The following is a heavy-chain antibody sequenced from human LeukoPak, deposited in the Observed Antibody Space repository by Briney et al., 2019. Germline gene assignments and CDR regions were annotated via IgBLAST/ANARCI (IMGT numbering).Heavy chain of an antibody. CDR3: VRGTGY. CDR1: GFTFSTYV. CDR2: ISSNGDNT. J-gene: IGHJ4*02. Sequence: QSGGSLRLSCSVSGFTFSTYVMHWVRQAPGKGLEYVSAISSNGDNTYYADSVKGRFTISRDNSKNTLYLQMSSLRADDTAAYYCVRGTGYWGQGTLVTVSS. V-gene: IGHV3-64D*06.